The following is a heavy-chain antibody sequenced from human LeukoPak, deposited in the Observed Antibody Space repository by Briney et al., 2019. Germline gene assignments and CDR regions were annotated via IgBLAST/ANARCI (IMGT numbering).Heavy chain of an antibody. Sequence: GGSLLLSCAAAGFSFSDYSMHWVRPAPGKGLNWVAFIRYGGNNKYYADSVKSRFTISRDNSKNMLYLEMNSLSTEDTAVYYCAKVRYCSGVNCYPDDNWGQGALVTVSS. CDR1: GFSFSDYS. D-gene: IGHD2-15*01. V-gene: IGHV3-30*02. J-gene: IGHJ4*02. CDR2: IRYGGNNK. CDR3: AKVRYCSGVNCYPDDN.